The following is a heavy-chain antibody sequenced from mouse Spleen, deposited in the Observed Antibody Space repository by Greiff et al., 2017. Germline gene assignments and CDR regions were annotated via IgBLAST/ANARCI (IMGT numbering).Heavy chain of an antibody. Sequence: QVQLKESGPGLVAPSQSLSITCTVSGFSLTSYGVHWVRQPPGKGLEWLVVIWSDGSTTYNSALKSRLSISKDNSKSQVFLKMNSLQTDDTAMYYCTTYGDYVPAWFAYWGQGTLVTVSA. CDR2: IWSDGST. J-gene: IGHJ3*01. D-gene: IGHD2-13*01. CDR1: GFSLTSYG. CDR3: TTYGDYVPAWFAY. V-gene: IGHV2-6*02.